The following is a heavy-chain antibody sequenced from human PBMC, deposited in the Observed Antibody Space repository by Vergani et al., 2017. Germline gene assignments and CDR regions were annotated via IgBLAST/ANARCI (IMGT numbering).Heavy chain of an antibody. J-gene: IGHJ4*02. D-gene: IGHD3-9*01. CDR1: GFTFGDYA. CDR2: IRSKAYGGTT. V-gene: IGHV3-49*04. Sequence: EVQLVESGGGLVQPGRSLRLSCTASGFTFGDYAMSWVRQAPGKGLEWVGFIRSKAYGGTTEYAASVKGRFTISRDDSKSIAYLQMNSLKTEDTAVYYCTIDLYDILTGYYNWGQGTLVTVSS. CDR3: TIDLYDILTGYYN.